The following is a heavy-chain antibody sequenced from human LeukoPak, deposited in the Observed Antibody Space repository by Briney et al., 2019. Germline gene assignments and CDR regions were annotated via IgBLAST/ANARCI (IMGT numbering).Heavy chain of an antibody. J-gene: IGHJ6*02. V-gene: IGHV3-23*01. CDR3: GRPTKYWLVRGNGVDV. D-gene: IGHD6-19*01. CDR2: IDAGGGDT. CDR1: GFTFTSYA. Sequence: RGSLRLSCAASGFTFTSYAMTWVHQAPGKGLEWVSSIDAGGGDTYHSDSVKGRFTISRDNSMNTLYLQMNSLRADDTAVYYCGRPTKYWLVRGNGVDVWGQGTTVTVSS.